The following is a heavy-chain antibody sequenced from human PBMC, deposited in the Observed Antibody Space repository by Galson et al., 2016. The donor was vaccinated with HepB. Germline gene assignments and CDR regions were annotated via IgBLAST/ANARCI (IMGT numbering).Heavy chain of an antibody. Sequence: SLRLSCAASGFTVSPNYMNWVRQAPGKGLEWISVFYTGGSMYWLDSVRGRFTMSGDNSKNTVYLQMNNLRAEDTAVYYCVREIPPDTTVYAMDVWGQGTTLTVSS. V-gene: IGHV3-66*01. J-gene: IGHJ6*02. CDR3: VREIPPDTTVYAMDV. CDR2: FYTGGSM. CDR1: GFTVSPNY. D-gene: IGHD1-1*01.